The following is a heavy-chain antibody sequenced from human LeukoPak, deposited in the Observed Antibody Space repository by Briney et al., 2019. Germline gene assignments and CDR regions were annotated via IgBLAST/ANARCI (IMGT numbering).Heavy chain of an antibody. V-gene: IGHV3-48*04. CDR3: AGGGSSDAFDI. J-gene: IGHJ3*02. CDR2: ISSSSSTI. CDR1: GFTFSDYS. D-gene: IGHD1-26*01. Sequence: PGGSLRLSCAASGFTFSDYSMNWVRQAPGKGLEWVSYISSSSSTIYYADSVKGRFTISRDNAKNSLYLQMNSLRAEDTAVYYCAGGGSSDAFDIWGQGTMVTVSS.